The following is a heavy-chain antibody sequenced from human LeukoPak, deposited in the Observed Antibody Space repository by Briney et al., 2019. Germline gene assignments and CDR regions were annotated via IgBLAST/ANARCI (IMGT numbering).Heavy chain of an antibody. J-gene: IGHJ4*02. CDR3: ARAGTFGGVIVDY. D-gene: IGHD3-16*02. V-gene: IGHV4-34*01. CDR2: INYSGST. CDR1: GGSFSGYY. Sequence: PSETLSLTCAVYGGSFSGYYWSWIRQPPGKGLEWIGEINYSGSTNYNPSSKSRLTISVDMSKKQLPLKLISGTAADTAVYYCARAGTFGGVIVDYWGPGTLVTVSS.